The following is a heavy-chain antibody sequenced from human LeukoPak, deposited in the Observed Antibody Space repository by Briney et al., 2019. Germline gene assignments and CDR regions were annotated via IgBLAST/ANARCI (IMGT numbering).Heavy chain of an antibody. V-gene: IGHV1-18*01. CDR2: ISAYNGNT. J-gene: IGHJ5*02. CDR3: ARRYCSSTSCRRNNNWFDP. CDR1: GYTFTSYG. D-gene: IGHD2-2*01. Sequence: GASVTVSCTASGYTFTSYGISWVRQAPGQGLEWLGWISAYNGNTNYAQKLQGRVTMTTDTSTSTAYMELRSLRSDDTAVYYCARRYCSSTSCRRNNNWFDPWGQGTLVTVSS.